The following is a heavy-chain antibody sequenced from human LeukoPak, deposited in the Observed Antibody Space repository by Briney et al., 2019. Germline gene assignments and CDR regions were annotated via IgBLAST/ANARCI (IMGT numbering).Heavy chain of an antibody. CDR2: INPSGGST. V-gene: IGHV1-46*01. CDR3: ASTPGWRHAFDI. CDR1: GYTFTSYY. J-gene: IGHJ3*02. D-gene: IGHD6-19*01. Sequence: ASVKVSCKASGYTFTSYYMHWVRQAPGQGLEWMGIINPSGGSTSYAQKFQGRVTMTRDTSTSTDYMELSSLRSEDTAVYYCASTPGWRHAFDIWGQGTMVTVSS.